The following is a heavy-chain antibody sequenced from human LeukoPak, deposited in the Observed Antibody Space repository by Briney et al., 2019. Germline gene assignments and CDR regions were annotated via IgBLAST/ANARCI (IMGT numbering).Heavy chain of an antibody. J-gene: IGHJ4*02. D-gene: IGHD6-19*01. CDR3: AKDLGSSGWHLDY. CDR2: ISGTSGAT. CDR1: GFTFTTYA. Sequence: GGSLRPSCAASGFTFTTYAMSWVRQAPGKGLDWVSSISGTSGATYYADSVKGRFTISRDNSKNTLYLQMNSLRVEDTAVYYCAKDLGSSGWHLDYWGQGTMVTVSS. V-gene: IGHV3-23*01.